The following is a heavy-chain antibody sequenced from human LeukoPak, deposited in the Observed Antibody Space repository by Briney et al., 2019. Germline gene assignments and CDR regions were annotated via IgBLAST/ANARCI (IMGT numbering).Heavy chain of an antibody. CDR1: GFTFSSYG. V-gene: IGHV3-33*06. CDR2: IWYDGSNK. Sequence: GRSLRLSCAASGFTFSSYGMHWVRRAPGKGLEWVAVIWYDGSNKYYADSVKGRFTISRDNSKNTLYLQMNSLRAEDTAVYYCAKDGAQQLVRYYFDYWGQGTLVTVSS. D-gene: IGHD6-13*01. J-gene: IGHJ4*02. CDR3: AKDGAQQLVRYYFDY.